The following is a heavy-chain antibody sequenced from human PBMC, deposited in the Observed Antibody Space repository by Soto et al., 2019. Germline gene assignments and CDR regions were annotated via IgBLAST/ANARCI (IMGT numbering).Heavy chain of an antibody. CDR1: GFTFSSYA. D-gene: IGHD1-26*01. V-gene: IGHV3-30-3*01. J-gene: IGHJ4*02. CDR3: AMAPGSWHLYYFDY. Sequence: QVQLVESGGGVVQPGRSLRLSCAASGFTFSSYAMHWVRQAPGKGLEWVAVISYDGSNKYYADSVKGRFTISRDNSKNTLYLQMNSLRAEDTAVYYCAMAPGSWHLYYFDYWGQGTLVTVSS. CDR2: ISYDGSNK.